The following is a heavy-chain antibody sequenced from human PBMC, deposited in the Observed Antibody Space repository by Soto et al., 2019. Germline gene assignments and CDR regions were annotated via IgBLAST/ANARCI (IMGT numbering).Heavy chain of an antibody. Sequence: GRSMRLSCAASGFTFSRYPMTWVRQAPGKGLEWVSSIHGSGETTYYAESVKGRLIISRDNSKNTLYLQMDSLTADDTAVYFCARRSSGSYHAAFDVWGQGTMVTVSS. D-gene: IGHD1-26*01. V-gene: IGHV3-23*01. CDR2: IHGSGETT. CDR1: GFTFSRYP. J-gene: IGHJ3*01. CDR3: ARRSSGSYHAAFDV.